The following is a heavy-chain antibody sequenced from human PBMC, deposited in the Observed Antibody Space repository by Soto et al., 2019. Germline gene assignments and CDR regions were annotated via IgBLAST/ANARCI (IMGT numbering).Heavy chain of an antibody. CDR2: IIPIFGTA. D-gene: IGHD3-22*01. Sequence: QVQLVQSGAEVKKPGSSVKVSCKASGGTFSSYATSWVRQAPGQGLEWMGGIIPIFGTANYAQKFQGRVTITADKSTSTAYMELSSLRSEDTAVYYCARDPLNPYYYDSSGYHAFDIWGQGTMVTVSS. CDR3: ARDPLNPYYYDSSGYHAFDI. CDR1: GGTFSSYA. J-gene: IGHJ3*02. V-gene: IGHV1-69*06.